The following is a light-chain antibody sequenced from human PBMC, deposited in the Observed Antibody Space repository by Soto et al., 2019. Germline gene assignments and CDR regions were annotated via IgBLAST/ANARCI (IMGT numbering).Light chain of an antibody. CDR3: LQYNGIPWT. CDR2: WAA. V-gene: IGKV4-1*01. CDR1: HSVLYTSNNKSY. Sequence: DIVLTQSPDSLAVSLGERATINCKSSHSVLYTSNNKSYLAWYQQQPGQPPKLLIYWAATRQSGVPARFSGSGPGTDFTHAISNQQAEDEGDYYCLQYNGIPWTFDRGTNVEVK. J-gene: IGKJ1*01.